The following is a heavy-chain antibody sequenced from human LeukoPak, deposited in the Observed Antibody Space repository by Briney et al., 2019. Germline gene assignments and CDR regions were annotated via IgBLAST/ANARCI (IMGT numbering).Heavy chain of an antibody. V-gene: IGHV3-30*02. CDR1: GFTFSSYG. Sequence: GGSLRLSCAASGFTFSSYGMHWVRQAPGKGLEWVAFIRYDGSNKYYADSVKGRFTISRDNSKNTLYLQMNSLRAEDTAVYYCAKDWGYCSSTSCYGGYYYDSSGYPDYWGQGTLVTVSP. CDR2: IRYDGSNK. CDR3: AKDWGYCSSTSCYGGYYYDSSGYPDY. D-gene: IGHD2-2*01. J-gene: IGHJ4*02.